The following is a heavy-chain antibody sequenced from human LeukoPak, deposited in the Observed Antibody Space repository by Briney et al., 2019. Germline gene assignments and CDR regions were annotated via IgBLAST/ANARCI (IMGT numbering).Heavy chain of an antibody. CDR3: ARDHDSTSFDY. V-gene: IGHV6-1*01. D-gene: IGHD2/OR15-2a*01. CDR2: TYYRYKWYN. Sequence: SQSLSLTCAIAGDRVSSNSAGWNWIRHSPSRGLEWLGRTYYRYKWYNDYAVSVKSRITINPDTSKNQFSLQLNSVTPEDTAVYYCARDHDSTSFDYWGQGTLVTVSS. CDR1: GDRVSSNSAG. J-gene: IGHJ4*02.